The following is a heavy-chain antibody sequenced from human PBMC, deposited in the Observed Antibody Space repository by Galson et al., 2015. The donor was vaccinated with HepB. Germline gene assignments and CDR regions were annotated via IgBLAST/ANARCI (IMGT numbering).Heavy chain of an antibody. CDR2: ISAYNGNT. Sequence: VKVGCKASGYTFTSYGMTWVRQAPGQGLEWMGWISAYNGNTNYEQNLQGRVTLTTDTSTSTAYMELRSLRSDDTAVYYCARGAMSTGGALVDYWGQGTLVTVSS. CDR1: GYTFTSYG. V-gene: IGHV1-18*01. J-gene: IGHJ4*02. D-gene: IGHD2-2*01. CDR3: ARGAMSTGGALVDY.